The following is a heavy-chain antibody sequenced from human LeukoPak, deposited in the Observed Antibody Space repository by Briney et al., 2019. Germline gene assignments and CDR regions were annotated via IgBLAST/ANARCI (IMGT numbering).Heavy chain of an antibody. CDR1: GGSSSGYY. CDR2: INHSGST. D-gene: IGHD5-12*01. Sequence: SETLSLTCAVYGGSSSGYYWSWIRQPPGKGLEWIGEINHSGSTNYNPSLKSRVTISVDTSKNQFSLKLSSVTAADTAVYYCARGGYSGYDLYPFYYYYYYMDVWGKGTTVTVSS. CDR3: ARGGYSGYDLYPFYYYYYYMDV. V-gene: IGHV4-34*01. J-gene: IGHJ6*03.